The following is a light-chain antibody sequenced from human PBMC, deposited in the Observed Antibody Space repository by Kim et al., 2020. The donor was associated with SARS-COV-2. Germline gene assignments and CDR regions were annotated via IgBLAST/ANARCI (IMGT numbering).Light chain of an antibody. Sequence: QSVLTQPPSVSAAPGHKVTISCSRSRSNIGNNPVSWYQQFPGTAPRLITYDNDKRPSGIPYRFSSSKSGTSATLGITGLRTGDDADYYCATWDSSLSVGVFGGGTKVTVL. CDR1: RSNIGNNP. CDR2: DND. J-gene: IGLJ3*02. CDR3: ATWDSSLSVGV. V-gene: IGLV1-51*01.